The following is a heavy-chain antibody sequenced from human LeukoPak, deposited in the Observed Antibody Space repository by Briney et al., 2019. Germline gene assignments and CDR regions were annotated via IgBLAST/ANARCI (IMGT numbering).Heavy chain of an antibody. V-gene: IGHV4-31*03. Sequence: PSETLSLTCTVSGGSISSGGYYWSWIRQHPGKGLEWIGYIYYSGSTYYNPSLKSRVTISVDTSKNQFSLKLSSVTAADTAVYYCARFNYRITYYDFWSGYSNWFDPWGQGTLVTVSS. J-gene: IGHJ5*02. CDR3: ARFNYRITYYDFWSGYSNWFDP. CDR1: GGSISSGGYY. D-gene: IGHD3-3*01. CDR2: IYYSGST.